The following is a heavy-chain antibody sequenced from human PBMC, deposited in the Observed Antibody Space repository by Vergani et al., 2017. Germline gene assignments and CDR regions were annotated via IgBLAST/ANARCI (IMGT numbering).Heavy chain of an antibody. V-gene: IGHV4-30-2*01. CDR3: ASQGDYYDSSGYFDY. J-gene: IGHJ4*02. CDR1: GGSISSGGYS. D-gene: IGHD3-22*01. CDR2: IYHSGST. Sequence: QLQLQESGSGLVKPSQTLSLTCAVSGGSISSGGYSWSWIRQPPGKGQEWIGYIYHSGSTYYNPSLKSRVTISVDRSKNQFSLKLSSVTAADTAVYYCASQGDYYDSSGYFDYWGQGTLVTVSS.